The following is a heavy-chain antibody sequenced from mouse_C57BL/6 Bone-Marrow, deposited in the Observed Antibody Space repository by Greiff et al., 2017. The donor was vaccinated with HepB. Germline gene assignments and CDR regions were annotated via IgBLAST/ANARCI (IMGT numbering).Heavy chain of an antibody. Sequence: EVQRVESGGDLVKPGGSLKLSCAASGFTFSSYGMSWVRQTPDKRLEWVATISSGGSYTYYPDSVKGRFTISRDNAKNTLYLQMSSLKSEDTAMYYCARQKAYWGQGTLVTVSA. J-gene: IGHJ3*01. V-gene: IGHV5-6*01. CDR2: ISSGGSYT. CDR1: GFTFSSYG. CDR3: ARQKAY.